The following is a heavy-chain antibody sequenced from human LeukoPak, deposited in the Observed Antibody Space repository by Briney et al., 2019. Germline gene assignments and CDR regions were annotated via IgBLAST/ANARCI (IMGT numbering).Heavy chain of an antibody. CDR1: GFTFSDYY. CDR2: ISSSSYT. Sequence: PGGSLRLSCAASGFTFSDYYMSWIRQAPGKGLEWVSYISSSSYTNHADSVKGRFTISRDNAKNSLYLQMNSLRAEDTAVYYCARGRYGDYERYFDYWGQGTLVTVSS. CDR3: ARGRYGDYERYFDY. D-gene: IGHD4-17*01. J-gene: IGHJ4*02. V-gene: IGHV3-11*06.